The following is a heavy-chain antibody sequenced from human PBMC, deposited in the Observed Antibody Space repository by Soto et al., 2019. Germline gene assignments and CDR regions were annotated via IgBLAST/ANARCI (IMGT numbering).Heavy chain of an antibody. CDR3: ARGVRFLEWFKLDV. CDR1: GDSVSSNSAA. J-gene: IGHJ6*04. CDR2: TYYGSKWYN. V-gene: IGHV6-1*01. Sequence: SQTLSLTCAISGDSVSSNSAAWNWIRQSPSRGLEWLGRTYYGSKWYNDYAVSVKSRITINPDTSKNQFSLQLNSVTPEDTAVYYCARGVRFLEWFKLDVWGKGTTVTVSS. D-gene: IGHD3-3*01.